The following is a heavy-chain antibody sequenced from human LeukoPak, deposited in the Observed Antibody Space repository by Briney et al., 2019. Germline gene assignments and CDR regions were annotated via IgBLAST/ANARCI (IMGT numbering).Heavy chain of an antibody. CDR1: GGSISSSSYY. D-gene: IGHD2-2*01. V-gene: IGHV4-39*01. J-gene: IGHJ4*02. CDR3: ARQGSTSHLDY. Sequence: SETLSLTCTVSGGSISSSSYYWGWIRQPPGKGLEWIGNIYYSGSTYYNPSLKSRVTISVDTSKNQFSLKLSSVTAADTAVYYCARQGSTSHLDYWGQGTLVTVSS. CDR2: IYYSGST.